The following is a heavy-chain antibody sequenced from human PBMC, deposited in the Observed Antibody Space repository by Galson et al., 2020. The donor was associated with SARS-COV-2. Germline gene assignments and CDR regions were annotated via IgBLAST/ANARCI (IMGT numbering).Heavy chain of an antibody. V-gene: IGHV1-58*01. CDR1: GFTFTSSA. CDR2: IVVGSGNT. J-gene: IGHJ3*02. D-gene: IGHD2-2*01. CDR3: AAPSCSSTSCYDAFDI. Sequence: SVKVSCKASGFTFTSSALQWVRQARGQRHEWIGWIVVGSGNTNYAHKFQERVTITRDMSTSTAYMELSSLRSEDTAVYYCAAPSCSSTSCYDAFDIWGQGTMVTVSS.